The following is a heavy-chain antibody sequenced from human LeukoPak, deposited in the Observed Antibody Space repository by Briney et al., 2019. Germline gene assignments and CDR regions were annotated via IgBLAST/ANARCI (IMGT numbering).Heavy chain of an antibody. D-gene: IGHD6-13*01. Sequence: GGSLRLSCAASGFTVSSNYMSWVRQAPGKGLEWVSVIYSGGSTYYADSVKGRFTISRDNSKNTLYLQMNSLRAEDTAVYYCAREIGSRWYKGYYYYGMDVWGQGTTVTVSS. V-gene: IGHV3-66*01. CDR3: AREIGSRWYKGYYYYGMDV. CDR2: IYSGGST. CDR1: GFTVSSNY. J-gene: IGHJ6*02.